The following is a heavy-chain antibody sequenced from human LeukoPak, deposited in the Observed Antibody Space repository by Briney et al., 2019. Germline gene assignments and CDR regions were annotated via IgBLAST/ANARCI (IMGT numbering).Heavy chain of an antibody. CDR1: GFIFSDYY. D-gene: IGHD4-17*01. V-gene: IGHV3-11*05. CDR3: ARGSLRYDTFDI. J-gene: IGHJ3*02. CDR2: ISSTSNHI. Sequence: GGSLRLSCAASGFIFSDYYMSWIRQPPGKGLELISYISSTSNHIHYADSVKGRFTISRDNAKNSLYLQMNSLRAEDTAVYYCARGSLRYDTFDIWGQGTMVTVSS.